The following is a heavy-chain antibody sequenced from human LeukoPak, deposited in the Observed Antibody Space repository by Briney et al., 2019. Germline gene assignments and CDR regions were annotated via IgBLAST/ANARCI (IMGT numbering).Heavy chain of an antibody. D-gene: IGHD3-22*01. CDR2: IYTSGST. CDR3: ARGSEPYYYDSSGYYYFDY. J-gene: IGHJ4*02. Sequence: KPSETLSLTCTVSGGSISSYYWSWIRQPAGKGLEWIGRIYTSGSTNYNPSLKSRVTMSVDTSKNQFSLKLSSVPAADTAVYYCARGSEPYYYDSSGYYYFDYWGQGTLVTVSS. CDR1: GGSISSYY. V-gene: IGHV4-4*07.